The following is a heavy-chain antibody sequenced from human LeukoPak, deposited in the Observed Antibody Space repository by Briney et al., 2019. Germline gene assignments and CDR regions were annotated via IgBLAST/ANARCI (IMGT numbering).Heavy chain of an antibody. J-gene: IGHJ4*02. CDR2: IKQDGSEK. CDR3: ARESVWFGELPTGY. Sequence: GGSLRLSCAASGFTFSSYWMSWVRQAPGKGLEWVANIKQDGSEKYYVDSVKGRFTISRDNAKNSLYLQMNSLRAEDTAVYYCARESVWFGELPTGYWGQETLVTVSS. V-gene: IGHV3-7*01. D-gene: IGHD3-10*01. CDR1: GFTFSSYW.